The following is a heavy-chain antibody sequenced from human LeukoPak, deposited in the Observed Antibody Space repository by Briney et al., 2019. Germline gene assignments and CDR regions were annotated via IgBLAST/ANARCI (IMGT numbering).Heavy chain of an antibody. Sequence: PGGSLRLSCAASGFTFSSYSMNWVRQAPGKGLEWVSSISSSSSYIYYADSVKGRFTISRDNATNSLYLQMNSRRAEDTAVYYCARAPYDSSGYYHYWGQGTLVTVSS. CDR1: GFTFSSYS. CDR3: ARAPYDSSGYYHY. J-gene: IGHJ4*02. V-gene: IGHV3-21*06. D-gene: IGHD3-22*01. CDR2: ISSSSSYI.